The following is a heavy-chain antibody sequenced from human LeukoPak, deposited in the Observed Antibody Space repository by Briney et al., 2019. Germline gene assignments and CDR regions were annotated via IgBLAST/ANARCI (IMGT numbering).Heavy chain of an antibody. Sequence: ASVKVSCKASGYTFTSYGISWVRQAPGQGLEWMGWISAYNGNTNYAQKLQGRVTMTEDTSTDTAYMELSSLRSEDTAVYYCATDLRPLGIAAADFDYWGQGTLVTVSS. V-gene: IGHV1-18*01. CDR3: ATDLRPLGIAAADFDY. CDR1: GYTFTSYG. CDR2: ISAYNGNT. J-gene: IGHJ4*02. D-gene: IGHD6-13*01.